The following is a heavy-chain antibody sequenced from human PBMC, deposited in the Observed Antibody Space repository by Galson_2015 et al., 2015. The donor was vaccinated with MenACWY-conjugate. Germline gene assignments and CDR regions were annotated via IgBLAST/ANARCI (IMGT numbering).Heavy chain of an antibody. J-gene: IGHJ4*02. CDR1: GGSISIHY. Sequence: ATLSLTCAVSGGSISIHYWSWFRQPPGQGLEWIAYIRDTGDLKDIPSFKSRVTMSADKSNNQFSLRLISVTAADTAVYYCARIPTWGSSHGYFDYWGQGSLVAVSS. V-gene: IGHV4-59*08. CDR3: ARIPTWGSSHGYFDY. D-gene: IGHD7-27*01. CDR2: IRDTGDL.